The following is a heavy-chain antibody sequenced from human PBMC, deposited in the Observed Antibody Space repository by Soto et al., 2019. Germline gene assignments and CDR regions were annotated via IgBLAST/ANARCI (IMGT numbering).Heavy chain of an antibody. J-gene: IGHJ5*02. CDR3: ARLRNYDFWSGYFANWFDP. Sequence: ESLKISCKGSGYSFAGYWITWVRQKPGKGLEWMGRIDPSDSQTYYSPSFRGHVAISVTKSITTVFLQWSSLRASDTAMYYCARLRNYDFWSGYFANWFDPWGQGTLVTVSS. V-gene: IGHV5-10-1*01. D-gene: IGHD3-3*01. CDR1: GYSFAGYW. CDR2: IDPSDSQT.